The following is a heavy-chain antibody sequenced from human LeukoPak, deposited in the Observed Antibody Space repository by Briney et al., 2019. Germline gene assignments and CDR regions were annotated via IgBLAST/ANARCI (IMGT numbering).Heavy chain of an antibody. CDR2: IYYSGST. V-gene: IGHV4-39*01. CDR1: GCSISSASNY. CDR3: ARSTDGTTSSGWYVDY. J-gene: IGHJ4*02. D-gene: IGHD6-19*01. Sequence: SETLSLTCAVAGCSISSASNYWGWIRQPPGKGLEWIVTIYYSGSTYYNPSLKSRVTISIDTSKNQFSLRLSSVTAADTAVFYCARSTDGTTSSGWYVDYWGQGTLVTVSS.